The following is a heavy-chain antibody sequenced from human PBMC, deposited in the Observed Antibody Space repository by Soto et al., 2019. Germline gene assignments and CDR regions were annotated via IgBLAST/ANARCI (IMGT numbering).Heavy chain of an antibody. Sequence: ETLSLTCTVSGGSISSGDYYWSWIRQAPGKGLEWVANIKQDGSEKYYVDSVKGRFTISRDNAKNSLYLQMNSLRAEDTAVYYCATHSGYSYYGLDVWGQGTTVTVSS. D-gene: IGHD1-26*01. V-gene: IGHV3-7*01. CDR2: IKQDGSEK. CDR3: ATHSGYSYYGLDV. J-gene: IGHJ6*02. CDR1: GGSISSGDYY.